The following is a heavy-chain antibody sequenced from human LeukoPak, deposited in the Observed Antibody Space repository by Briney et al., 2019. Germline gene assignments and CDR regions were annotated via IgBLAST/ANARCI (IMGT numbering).Heavy chain of an antibody. CDR2: IIPIFGTA. CDR1: GGTFSNYA. Sequence: SVKVSCKASGGTFSNYAISWVRQAPGQGLEWMGRIIPIFGTANYAQKFQGRVTITTDESTSTAYMELSSLRSEDTAVYYCARDVAAAGQFDYWGQGTLVTVSS. D-gene: IGHD6-13*01. J-gene: IGHJ4*02. V-gene: IGHV1-69*05. CDR3: ARDVAAAGQFDY.